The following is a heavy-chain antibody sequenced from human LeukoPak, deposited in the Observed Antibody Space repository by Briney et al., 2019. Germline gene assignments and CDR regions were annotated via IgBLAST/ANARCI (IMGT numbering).Heavy chain of an antibody. V-gene: IGHV3-15*01. D-gene: IGHD3-10*01. CDR2: IKSRTDGGTT. Sequence: GGSLRLSCAVSGFTGFTLSTNGMSWVRQAPGKGLEWIGRIKSRTDGGTTDYAAPVKGRFTISRDDSKNTLYLQMNSLKTEDTAVYYCAMYNYYNGFDYWGQGTLVTVSS. CDR1: GFTGFTLSTNG. CDR3: AMYNYYNGFDY. J-gene: IGHJ4*02.